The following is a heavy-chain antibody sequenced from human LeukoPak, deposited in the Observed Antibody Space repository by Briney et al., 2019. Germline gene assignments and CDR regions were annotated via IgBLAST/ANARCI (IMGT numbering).Heavy chain of an antibody. J-gene: IGHJ5*02. CDR1: GGTFSSYA. CDR2: IIPIFGTA. V-gene: IGHV1-69*05. D-gene: IGHD2-21*02. Sequence: ASVKVSCKASGGTFSSYAISWVRQAPGQGLEWMGGIIPIFGTANYAQKFQGRVTITTDESTSTAYMELSSLRSEDTAVYYCARAYCGGDYCRNWFDPWGQGTLVTASS. CDR3: ARAYCGGDYCRNWFDP.